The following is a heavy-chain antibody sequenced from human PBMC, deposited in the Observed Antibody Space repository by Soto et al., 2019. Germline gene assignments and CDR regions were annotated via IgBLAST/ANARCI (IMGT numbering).Heavy chain of an antibody. CDR2: ISASGDST. CDR3: AKPIETADYHDYGLDV. V-gene: IGHV3-23*01. J-gene: IGHJ6*02. CDR1: GFNFRPYA. Sequence: EVQLLESGGGLVQPGGSLRLSCAASGFNFRPYAMNWVRQAPGKGLEWVSTISASGDSTFYADSVKGRFTLSRDNFRNMLYLQMSSLRPDDTAVYYCAKPIETADYHDYGLDVWGQGTTVTVSS. D-gene: IGHD3-22*01.